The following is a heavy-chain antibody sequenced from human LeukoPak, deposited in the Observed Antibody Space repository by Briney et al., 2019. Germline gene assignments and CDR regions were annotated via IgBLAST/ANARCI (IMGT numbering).Heavy chain of an antibody. CDR1: GFPVSINY. V-gene: IGHV3-53*01. CDR2: MYRGGST. D-gene: IGHD3-10*01. J-gene: IGHJ4*02. Sequence: PGGSVRLSCAASGFPVSINYMSWVGQAPGKGLEWVSVMYRGGSTYYAGSVKGRFTISRDNSKNTLYPQMNSLRAEDTAVYYCARIRGGWYIDYWGQGTLVTVSS. CDR3: ARIRGGWYIDY.